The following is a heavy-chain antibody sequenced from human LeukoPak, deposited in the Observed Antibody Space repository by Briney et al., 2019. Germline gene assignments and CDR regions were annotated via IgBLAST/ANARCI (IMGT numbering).Heavy chain of an antibody. Sequence: ASVKVSCKASGYTFSGYNMHWVRQAPGQGLEWMGRVISHSGGTNYAPRFQGRVAMTRDTSTSTAYMELSRLKSDDTAVYYCARGHNYGHDYWGQGTLVTVSS. CDR3: ARGHNYGHDY. CDR1: GYTFSGYN. D-gene: IGHD5-18*01. CDR2: VISHSGGT. J-gene: IGHJ4*02. V-gene: IGHV1-2*06.